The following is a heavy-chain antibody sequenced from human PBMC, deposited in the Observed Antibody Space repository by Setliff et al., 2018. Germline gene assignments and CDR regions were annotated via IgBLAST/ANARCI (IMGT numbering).Heavy chain of an antibody. Sequence: SETLSLTCTVSGGSISSGPYYWNWSRQPAGKGLEWIGRLYSSGSTNYNPSLKSRVTISVDTSKNQFSLQLSSVTAADTAVYYCASTDWGWGYYFDYWGQGTLVTVSS. J-gene: IGHJ4*02. CDR2: LYSSGST. CDR3: ASTDWGWGYYFDY. V-gene: IGHV4-61*02. CDR1: GGSISSGPYY. D-gene: IGHD7-27*01.